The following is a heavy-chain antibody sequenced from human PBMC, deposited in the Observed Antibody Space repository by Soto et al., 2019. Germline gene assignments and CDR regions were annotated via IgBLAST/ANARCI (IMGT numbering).Heavy chain of an antibody. V-gene: IGHV1-2*04. D-gene: IGHD6-13*01. J-gene: IGHJ4*02. Sequence: ASVKVSCKASGYTFTGYYMHWVRQAPGQGLEWMGWINPNSGGTNYAQKFQGWVTMTRDMSISTAYMELSRLRSDDTAVYYCASSRSIAAAAPFDYWGQGTLVTVSS. CDR1: GYTFTGYY. CDR3: ASSRSIAAAAPFDY. CDR2: INPNSGGT.